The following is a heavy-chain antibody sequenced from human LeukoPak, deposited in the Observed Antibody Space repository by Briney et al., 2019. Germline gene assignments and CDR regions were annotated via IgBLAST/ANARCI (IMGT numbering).Heavy chain of an antibody. Sequence: SETLSLTCTDSGGSISSSNYYWGWIRQPPGKGLEWIGSIHYSGSTYHNPSLKSRVTISVDTSKNQFSLKLSSVIAADTAVYYCARHGGYDRSGYWFDPWGQGTLVTVSS. J-gene: IGHJ5*02. CDR2: IHYSGST. V-gene: IGHV4-39*01. CDR3: ARHGGYDRSGYWFDP. CDR1: GGSISSSNYY. D-gene: IGHD3-22*01.